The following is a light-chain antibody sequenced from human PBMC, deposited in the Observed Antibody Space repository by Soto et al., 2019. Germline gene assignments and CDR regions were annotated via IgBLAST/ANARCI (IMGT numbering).Light chain of an antibody. CDR2: DVT. V-gene: IGLV2-11*01. CDR3: SSYAGSYTPVV. CDR1: RGDVGAYNY. J-gene: IGLJ2*01. Sequence: QSALTQPRSVSGSPGQSVTISCTGTRGDVGAYNYVSWYQQHPGKAPKFMIYDVTKRPSGVPDRFSGSKSGNTASLPLSGLQAEDEAEYYCSSYAGSYTPVVFGGGTKLTVL.